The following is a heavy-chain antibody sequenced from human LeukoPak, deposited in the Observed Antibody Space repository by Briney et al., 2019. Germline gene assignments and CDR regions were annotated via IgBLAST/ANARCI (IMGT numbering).Heavy chain of an antibody. CDR2: INPSGGST. V-gene: IGHV1-46*01. Sequence: GASVKVPCKPSGYRFTSYDMHWVRQAPGQGLEWMGIINPSGGSTSYAQRFQGRVAMTRDTSTTTVYMEVNSLTSEDTAVYFCARDGPTAAPFDYWGQGTLVTVSS. D-gene: IGHD2-2*01. CDR1: GYRFTSYD. J-gene: IGHJ4*02. CDR3: ARDGPTAAPFDY.